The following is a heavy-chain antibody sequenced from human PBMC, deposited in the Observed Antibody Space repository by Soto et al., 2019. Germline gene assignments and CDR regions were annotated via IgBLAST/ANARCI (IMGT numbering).Heavy chain of an antibody. Sequence: GGSLRLSCAASGFTFSSYAMSWVRQAPGKGLEWVSAISGSGGSTYYADSVKGRFTISRDNSKNTLYLQMNSLRAEDTAVYYCAKDPYYYGSGSSPNWLDPWGQGTLVTVSS. CDR1: GFTFSSYA. CDR2: ISGSGGST. CDR3: AKDPYYYGSGSSPNWLDP. J-gene: IGHJ5*02. D-gene: IGHD3-10*01. V-gene: IGHV3-23*01.